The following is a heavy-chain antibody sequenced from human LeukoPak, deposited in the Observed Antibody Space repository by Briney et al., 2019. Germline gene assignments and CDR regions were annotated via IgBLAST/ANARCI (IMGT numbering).Heavy chain of an antibody. CDR1: VFTFSDFW. CDR2: IHPEGNKK. D-gene: IGHD1-1*01. CDR3: ARGNAFSGDH. Sequence: ASLRLSCAVSVFTFSDFWLSWFRQAPGRGLRGWANIHPEGNKKYLVESVKGRFSISRDNAKNSRFVQMNGMRVEDTAVYYCARGNAFSGDHWGQGTLVTVSS. J-gene: IGHJ4*02. V-gene: IGHV3-7*04.